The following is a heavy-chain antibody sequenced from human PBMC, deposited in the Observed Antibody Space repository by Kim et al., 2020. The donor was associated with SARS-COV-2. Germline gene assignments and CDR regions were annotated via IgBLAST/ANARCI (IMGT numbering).Heavy chain of an antibody. V-gene: IGHV4-59*13. CDR2: IYYSGST. CDR3: ARTAPGDYYGSGYQHGDAFDI. CDR1: GGSISSYY. D-gene: IGHD3-10*01. Sequence: SETLSLTCTVSGGSISSYYWSWIRQPPGKGLEWIGYIYYSGSTNYNPSLKSRVTISVDTSKNQFSLKLSSVTAADTAVYYCARTAPGDYYGSGYQHGDAFDIWGQGTMVTVSS. J-gene: IGHJ3*02.